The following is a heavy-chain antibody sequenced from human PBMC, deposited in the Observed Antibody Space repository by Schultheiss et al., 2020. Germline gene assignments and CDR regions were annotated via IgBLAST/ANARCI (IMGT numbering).Heavy chain of an antibody. Sequence: SETLSLTCTVSGGSISSGAYFWSWIRQPAGKGLEWIGRIYTSGSTYYNPSLKSRVTISVDTSKNQFSLKLSSVTAADTAVYYCARPRRDWGLDYWGQGTLVTVSS. J-gene: IGHJ4*02. CDR2: IYTSGST. CDR3: ARPRRDWGLDY. CDR1: GGSISSGAYF. V-gene: IGHV4-61*02. D-gene: IGHD3-16*01.